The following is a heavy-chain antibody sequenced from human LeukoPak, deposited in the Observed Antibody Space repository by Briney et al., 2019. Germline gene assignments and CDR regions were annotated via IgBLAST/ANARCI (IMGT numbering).Heavy chain of an antibody. CDR2: INHSRST. J-gene: IGHJ4*02. V-gene: IGHV4-34*01. Sequence: SETLSLTCAVYGGSFSGYYWSWIRQPPGKGLEWIGEINHSRSTYYNPSLKSRVTISVDTSKNQFSLKLSSVTAADTAVYYCARAKYQLLALDYWGQGTLVTVSS. CDR3: ARAKYQLLALDY. CDR1: GGSFSGYY. D-gene: IGHD2-2*01.